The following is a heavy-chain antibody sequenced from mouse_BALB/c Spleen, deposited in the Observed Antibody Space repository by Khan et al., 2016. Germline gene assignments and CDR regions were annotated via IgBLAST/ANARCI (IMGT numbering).Heavy chain of an antibody. CDR2: ISYSGST. CDR3: ARRYYGYDESLDY. D-gene: IGHD2-14*01. V-gene: IGHV3-2*02. J-gene: IGHJ4*01. Sequence: EVPLQESGPGLVKPSQSLSLTCTVTGYSITSDYAWNWIRQFPGNKLEWMGYISYSGSTNSNPSLKSRISLTRDTSKNQFFLQLHSVTTEDTATYYCARRYYGYDESLDYWGQGTSVTVSS. CDR1: GYSITSDYA.